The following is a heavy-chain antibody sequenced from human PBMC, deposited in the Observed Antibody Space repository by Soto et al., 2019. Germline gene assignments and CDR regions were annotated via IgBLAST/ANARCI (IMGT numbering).Heavy chain of an antibody. V-gene: IGHV1-3*01. CDR1: GYTFTSYA. CDR2: INAGNGNT. J-gene: IGHJ3*02. Sequence: ASVKVSCKASGYTFTSYAMHWVRQAHGQRLEWMGWINAGNGNTKYSQKFQGRVTIARDTSASTAYMELSSLRSEDTAVYYCARDGYYDILTGYPDAFDIWGQGTMVTVSS. D-gene: IGHD3-9*01. CDR3: ARDGYYDILTGYPDAFDI.